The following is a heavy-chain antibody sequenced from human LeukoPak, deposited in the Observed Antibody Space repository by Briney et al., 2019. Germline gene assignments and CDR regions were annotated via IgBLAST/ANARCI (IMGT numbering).Heavy chain of an antibody. D-gene: IGHD5-12*01. Sequence: ASVKVSCKASGYTFTSYYMHWVRQAPGQGLGWMGIINPSGGSTSYAQKFQGRVTMTRDMSTSTVYMELSSLRSEDTAVYYCARELLIVATIPSNAFDIWGQGTMVTVSS. J-gene: IGHJ3*02. CDR3: ARELLIVATIPSNAFDI. CDR1: GYTFTSYY. CDR2: INPSGGST. V-gene: IGHV1-46*01.